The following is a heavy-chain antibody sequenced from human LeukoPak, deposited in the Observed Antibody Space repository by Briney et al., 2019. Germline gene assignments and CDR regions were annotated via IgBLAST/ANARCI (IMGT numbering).Heavy chain of an antibody. Sequence: ASVKVSCKVSGYTLTELSMHWVRQAPGKGLEWMGGFDPEDGETIYAQKFQGRVTMTEDTSTDTAYMELSSLRSEDTAVYYCATDGDGYNAFDIWGQGTMVTVSS. J-gene: IGHJ3*02. CDR3: ATDGDGYNAFDI. D-gene: IGHD5-24*01. CDR2: FDPEDGET. V-gene: IGHV1-24*01. CDR1: GYTLTELS.